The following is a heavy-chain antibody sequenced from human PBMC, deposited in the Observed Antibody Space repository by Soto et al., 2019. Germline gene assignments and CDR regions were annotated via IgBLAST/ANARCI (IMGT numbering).Heavy chain of an antibody. CDR3: ARASSSWSHFDN. Sequence: SETLSLTCAVYGGSFSGYYWSWIRQPPGKGLEWIGEINHSGSTNYNPSLKSRVTISVDTSKNQFSLKLSSVTAADTAVYYCARASSSWSHFDNWGQGTLVTVSS. D-gene: IGHD6-13*01. J-gene: IGHJ4*02. CDR1: GGSFSGYY. V-gene: IGHV4-34*01. CDR2: INHSGST.